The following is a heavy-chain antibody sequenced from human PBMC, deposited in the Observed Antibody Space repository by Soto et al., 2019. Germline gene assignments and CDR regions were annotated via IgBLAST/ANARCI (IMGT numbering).Heavy chain of an antibody. CDR1: GYSFTIYW. CDR2: IYPGDSDT. V-gene: IGHV5-51*01. Sequence: GESLKISCNGAGYSFTIYWIGWVRQMPGKGLEWMGIIYPGDSDTRYSPSFQGQVTISADKSISTAYLQWSSLKASDTAMYYCARAIQTDYYYYYGMDVWGQGTTVTVSS. CDR3: ARAIQTDYYYYYGMDV. J-gene: IGHJ6*02. D-gene: IGHD2-2*02.